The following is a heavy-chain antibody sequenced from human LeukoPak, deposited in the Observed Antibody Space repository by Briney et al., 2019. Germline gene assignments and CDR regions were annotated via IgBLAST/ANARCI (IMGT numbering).Heavy chain of an antibody. J-gene: IGHJ4*02. V-gene: IGHV3-7*01. D-gene: IGHD1-26*01. CDR1: GFTFSSYS. CDR3: ARDKIVGATHFDY. Sequence: GGSLSLSCAASGFTFSSYSMSWVRQAPGKGLEWVANIKQDGSEKYYVDSVKGRFTISRDNAKNSLYLQMNSLRAEDTAVYYCARDKIVGATHFDYWGQGTLVTVSS. CDR2: IKQDGSEK.